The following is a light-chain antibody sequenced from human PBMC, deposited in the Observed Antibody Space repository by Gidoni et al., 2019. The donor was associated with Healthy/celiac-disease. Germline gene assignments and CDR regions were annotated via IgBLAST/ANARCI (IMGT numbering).Light chain of an antibody. J-gene: IGKJ4*01. CDR3: QQYNNWPPRALT. CDR1: QSVSSN. CDR2: GAS. V-gene: IGKV3-15*01. Sequence: EIVMRQYPATLSVSPGERATLSCRASQSVSSNLAWSQQKPSQAPRLLIYGASTRATGIPARFSGSGSGTEFPLTISRLQSEDFAVYYCQQYNNWPPRALTFGGGTKVEIK.